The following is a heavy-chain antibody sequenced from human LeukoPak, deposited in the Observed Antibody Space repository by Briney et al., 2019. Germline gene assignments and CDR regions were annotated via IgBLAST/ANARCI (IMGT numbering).Heavy chain of an antibody. Sequence: ASVKVSCKASGGTFSSYAISWVRQAPGQGLEWMGRIIPIFGIANYAQKFQGRVTITADKSTSTAYMELSSLRSEDTAVYYCARDLLDILTGLPAWPWGQGTLVTVS. V-gene: IGHV1-69*04. CDR2: IIPIFGIA. CDR1: GGTFSSYA. J-gene: IGHJ5*02. CDR3: ARDLLDILTGLPAWP. D-gene: IGHD3-9*01.